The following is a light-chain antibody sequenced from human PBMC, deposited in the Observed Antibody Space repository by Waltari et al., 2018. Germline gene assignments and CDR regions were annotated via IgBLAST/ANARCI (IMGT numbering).Light chain of an antibody. J-gene: IGLJ2*01. CDR3: GSYSKTSTLVV. CDR2: DVS. CDR1: SSDVGGYNS. V-gene: IGLV2-14*03. Sequence: QSALTQPASVSGSPGQSITISCAGTSSDVGGYNSVSWYQHHPGKAPKLVIFDVSNRPSGVSNRFSGSQSANTASLTISGLQAEDEAHYCCGSYSKTSTLVVFGGGTKLTVL.